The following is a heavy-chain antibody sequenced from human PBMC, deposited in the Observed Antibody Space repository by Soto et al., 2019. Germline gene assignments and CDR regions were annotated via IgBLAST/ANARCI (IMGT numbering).Heavy chain of an antibody. D-gene: IGHD3-3*01. Sequence: AASVKVSCKAPGDTFTSYYLNRVRQAPGQGLEWMGVINPHGGSTKYAQKFQGRVTMTRDTSRSTVYMELRSLRSDDTAIYYCARSSGGNFGIIIEGSNWFDPWGQGTLVTVSS. J-gene: IGHJ5*02. CDR2: INPHGGST. CDR3: ARSSGGNFGIIIEGSNWFDP. V-gene: IGHV1-46*01. CDR1: GDTFTSYY.